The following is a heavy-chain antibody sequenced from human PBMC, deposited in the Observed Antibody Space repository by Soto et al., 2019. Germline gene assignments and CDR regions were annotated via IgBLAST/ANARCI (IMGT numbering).Heavy chain of an antibody. CDR3: AKSNALGVSAPDH. V-gene: IGHV3-66*01. CDR1: GFTVNSNG. Sequence: EVQLVESGGGLVQPGGSLRLSGAASGFTVNSNGMSWARQAPGKGLEWVSVIYTGECTYYLDSVRDRFTISRDSSKTTLYLQMNSLTVQDTAVYYCAKSNALGVSAPDHWGQGTLVTVPS. J-gene: IGHJ4*02. CDR2: IYTGECT. D-gene: IGHD1-26*01.